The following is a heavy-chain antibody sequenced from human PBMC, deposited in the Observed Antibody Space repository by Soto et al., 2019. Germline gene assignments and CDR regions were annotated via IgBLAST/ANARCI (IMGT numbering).Heavy chain of an antibody. D-gene: IGHD6-19*01. V-gene: IGHV3-23*01. CDR1: GFTFSSYA. CDR2: ISGSGGST. CDR3: AKDLNFQRGSGRLDV. Sequence: GGSLRLSCAASGFTFSSYAMSWVRQAPGKGLEWVSAISGSGGSTYYADSVKGRFTISRDNSKNTLYLQMNSLRAEDTAVYYCAKDLNFQRGSGRLDVWGQGTTVTVSS. J-gene: IGHJ6*02.